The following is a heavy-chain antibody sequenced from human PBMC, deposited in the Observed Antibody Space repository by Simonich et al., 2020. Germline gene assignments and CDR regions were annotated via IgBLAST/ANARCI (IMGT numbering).Heavy chain of an antibody. CDR1: GYTFTGYN. CDR3: ARDPVVPAAIRNAFDI. V-gene: IGHV1-2*02. Sequence: QVQLVQSGAEVKKPGASVKVSCKASGYTFTGYNMHWVRQAPGQGLEWMGWINPNSGATNYEQKFQGRVTMTSETSISTAYMELSRLRSDDPAVYYCARDPVVPAAIRNAFDIWGQGTMVTVSS. J-gene: IGHJ3*02. CDR2: INPNSGAT. D-gene: IGHD2-2*01.